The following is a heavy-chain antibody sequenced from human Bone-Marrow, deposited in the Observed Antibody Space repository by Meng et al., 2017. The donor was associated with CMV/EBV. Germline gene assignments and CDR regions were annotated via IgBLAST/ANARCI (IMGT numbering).Heavy chain of an antibody. V-gene: IGHV4-39*07. D-gene: IGHD2-2*01. CDR1: DGSISSSSYY. Sequence: SETLSLTCTVSDGSISSSSYYWGWIRQPPGKGLEWIGSIYYSGSTYYNPSLKSRVTISVDTSKNQFSLKLSSVTAADTAVYYCARAHKAVDIVVVPAAHFDYWGQGTLVTVSS. CDR3: ARAHKAVDIVVVPAAHFDY. J-gene: IGHJ4*02. CDR2: IYYSGST.